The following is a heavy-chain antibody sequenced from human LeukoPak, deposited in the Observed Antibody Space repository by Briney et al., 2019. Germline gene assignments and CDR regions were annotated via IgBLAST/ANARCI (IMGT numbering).Heavy chain of an antibody. V-gene: IGHV4-59*01. CDR2: IYYSGST. CDR3: ARGSHRAMVRGVIPGFDP. D-gene: IGHD3-10*01. CDR1: GGSISSYY. Sequence: SETLSLTCTVSGGSISSYYWSWIRQPAGKGLEWIGYIYYSGSTNYNPSLKSRVTISVDTSKNQFSLKLSSVTAADTAVYYCARGSHRAMVRGVIPGFDPWGQGTLVTVSS. J-gene: IGHJ5*02.